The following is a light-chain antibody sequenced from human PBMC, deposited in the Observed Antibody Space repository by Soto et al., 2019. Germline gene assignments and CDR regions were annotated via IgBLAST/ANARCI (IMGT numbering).Light chain of an antibody. J-gene: IGKJ3*01. CDR2: SAS. CDR1: QGISSY. Sequence: DIQLTQSPSSLSASVGDRVTITCRVCQGISSYLNWYRKQPGKVPKLLIYSASNFQSGVPSRFSSSGSGTYFSLSISILQPGDVVTYDADLTVCPETKLDIK. CDR3: DLT. V-gene: IGKV1-27*01.